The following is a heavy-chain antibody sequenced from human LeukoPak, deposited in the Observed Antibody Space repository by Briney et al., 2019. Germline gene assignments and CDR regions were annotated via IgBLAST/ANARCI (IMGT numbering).Heavy chain of an antibody. CDR3: ARYSSYYFDY. D-gene: IGHD6-6*01. CDR1: GGSISSYY. Sequence: PSETLSLTCIVSGGSISSYYWSWIRQSPGKGLEWIGYIYYSGSTTYNPSLKSRVTISVDTSKNQFSLKLSSVTAADTAVYYCARYSSYYFDYWGQGTLVTVSS. V-gene: IGHV4-59*08. J-gene: IGHJ4*02. CDR2: IYYSGST.